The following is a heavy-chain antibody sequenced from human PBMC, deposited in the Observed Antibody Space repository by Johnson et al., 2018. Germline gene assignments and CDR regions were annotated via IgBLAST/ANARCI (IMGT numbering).Heavy chain of an antibody. CDR1: GFTFHNFA. CDR2: LSWHTGSR. J-gene: IGHJ3*02. Sequence: VQLVQSGGGLVLPGRSLRLSCAASGFTFHNFAMHWVRQAPGKGLEWVSGLSWHTGSRGYADSVKGRFTISRDNAKNFLYLQMNSLGPEDTAWYYSAKDIRVAAPLDAFEIWGQGTRVTVSS. D-gene: IGHD1-26*01. CDR3: AKDIRVAAPLDAFEI. V-gene: IGHV3-9*01.